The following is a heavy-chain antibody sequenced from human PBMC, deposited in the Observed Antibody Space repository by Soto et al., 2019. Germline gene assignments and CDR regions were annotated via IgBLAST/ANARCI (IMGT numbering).Heavy chain of an antibody. CDR3: AARSCTIAACIGASYMCFDC. D-gene: IGHD2-8*01. Sequence: GGSLRLSCATSGIPFSNLWMTWVRQAPGKGLEWVANIKQDGSEKNYVDSVKGRFTTSRDNAKDALYLQMNSLIDEDTAIYYCAARSCTIAACIGASYMCFDCWGQGALVTVSS. J-gene: IGHJ4*02. V-gene: IGHV3-7*03. CDR2: IKQDGSEK. CDR1: GIPFSNLW.